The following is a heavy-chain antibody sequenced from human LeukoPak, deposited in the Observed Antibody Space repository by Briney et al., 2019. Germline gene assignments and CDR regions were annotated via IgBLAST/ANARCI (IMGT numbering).Heavy chain of an antibody. J-gene: IGHJ4*02. V-gene: IGHV3-11*01. D-gene: IGHD3-22*01. CDR3: ARDRTYYYGSSGYWDY. CDR1: GFTFSDYC. CDR2: ISSSGSTI. Sequence: PGGSLRLSCAASGFTFSDYCMSWIRQAPGKGLEWVSYISSSGSTIYYADSVKGRFTISRDNAKNSLYLQMNSLRAEDTAVYYCARDRTYYYGSSGYWDYWGQGTLVTVSS.